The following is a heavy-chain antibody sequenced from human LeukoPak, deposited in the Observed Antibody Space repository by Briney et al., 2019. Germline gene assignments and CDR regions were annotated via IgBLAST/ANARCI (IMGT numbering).Heavy chain of an antibody. CDR2: INHSGST. CDR1: GGSFSGYY. V-gene: IGHV4-34*01. Sequence: PSETLSLTCAVYGGSFSGYYWSWIRQPPGKGLEWIGEINHSGSTNYNPSLKGRVTISVDTSKNQFSLKLSSVTAADTAVYYCARGLLLGYYYGSGSYYNETIDYWGQGTLVTVSS. D-gene: IGHD3-10*01. J-gene: IGHJ4*02. CDR3: ARGLLLGYYYGSGSYYNETIDY.